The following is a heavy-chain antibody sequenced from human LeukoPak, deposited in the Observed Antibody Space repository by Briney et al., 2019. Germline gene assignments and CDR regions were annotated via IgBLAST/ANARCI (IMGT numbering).Heavy chain of an antibody. CDR2: IYYSGST. J-gene: IGHJ6*02. CDR3: ARLYDFWSGYQSGGMDV. Sequence: SETLSLTCTVSGGSISSSSYYWGRIRQPPGKGLEWIGSIYYSGSTYYNPSLKSRVAISVDTSKNQFSLKLSSVTAADTAVYYCARLYDFWSGYQSGGMDVWGQGTTVTVSS. V-gene: IGHV4-39*07. CDR1: GGSISSSSYY. D-gene: IGHD3-3*01.